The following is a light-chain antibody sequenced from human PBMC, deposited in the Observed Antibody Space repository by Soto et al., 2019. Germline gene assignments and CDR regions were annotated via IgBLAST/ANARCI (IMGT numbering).Light chain of an antibody. Sequence: QSVLTQPPSVSGTPGQRVTISCSGRSSNIGGNTVSWYQHFPGTAPKLIIYRNDQRPSGVPDRFSGSKSGTSASLAISGLQSEDEAEYYCAGWDHGDFFVFGPGTKVTVL. CDR3: AGWDHGDFFV. CDR2: RND. J-gene: IGLJ1*01. CDR1: SSNIGGNT. V-gene: IGLV1-44*01.